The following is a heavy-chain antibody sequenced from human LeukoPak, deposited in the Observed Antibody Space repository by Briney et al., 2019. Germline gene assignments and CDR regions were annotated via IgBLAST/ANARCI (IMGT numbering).Heavy chain of an antibody. CDR2: INAGNGNT. CDR3: AREATYYYDSSGYYGLYYFDY. D-gene: IGHD3-22*01. CDR1: GYTSTTYS. Sequence: GASVKVSCKASGYTSTTYSIFWMRQAPGQGLEWMGWINAGNGNTKYSQKLQGRVTITRDTSANTAYMELRSLRSDDTAVYYCAREATYYYDSSGYYGLYYFDYWGQGTLVTVSS. J-gene: IGHJ4*02. V-gene: IGHV1-3*01.